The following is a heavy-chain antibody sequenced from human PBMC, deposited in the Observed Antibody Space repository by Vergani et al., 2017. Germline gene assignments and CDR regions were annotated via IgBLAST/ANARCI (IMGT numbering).Heavy chain of an antibody. V-gene: IGHV3-30*03. J-gene: IGHJ6*03. CDR2: ISYDGNKK. CDR3: ARDFLTRVTTLDYYYKGV. D-gene: IGHD1-1*01. CDR1: GFPFSDYG. Sequence: QVQLVESGGGEVQPGRSLRLSCSAAGFPFSDYGVHWVRQAPGKGLEWVSVISYDGNKKNYADSVKGRFTISRDNSKTTLYLEMNALRAEDTAVYYCARDFLTRVTTLDYYYKGVWGKGTTVTVSS.